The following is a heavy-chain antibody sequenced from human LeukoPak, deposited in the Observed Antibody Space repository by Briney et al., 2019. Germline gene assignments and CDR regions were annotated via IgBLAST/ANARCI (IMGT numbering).Heavy chain of an antibody. CDR3: ARGRMGGSFDY. V-gene: IGHV3-48*01. J-gene: IGHJ4*02. CDR2: ITGDSNTI. Sequence: GGSLRLSCAASGFTFSTYAMSWARQAPGKGLEWVSFITGDSNTIYYADSMKGRFTVSRDNAENSLYLQMNSLSAEDTAVYYCARGRMGGSFDYWGQGTLVTVSS. D-gene: IGHD2-15*01. CDR1: GFTFSTYA.